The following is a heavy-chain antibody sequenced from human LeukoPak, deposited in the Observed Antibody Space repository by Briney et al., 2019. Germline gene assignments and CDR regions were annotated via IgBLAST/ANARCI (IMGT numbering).Heavy chain of an antibody. CDR3: VGSGWQVYFDF. D-gene: IGHD6-19*01. J-gene: IGHJ4*02. V-gene: IGHV3-7*01. Sequence: GGSLRLSCAASGFTLTSFWMTWVRQAPGKGREWVANIKQVGSEKYYVDSVKGRFTISRDNDKNSVYLQMSSLRADDTAVYFCVGSGWQVYFDFWGQGTLVTVSS. CDR2: IKQVGSEK. CDR1: GFTLTSFW.